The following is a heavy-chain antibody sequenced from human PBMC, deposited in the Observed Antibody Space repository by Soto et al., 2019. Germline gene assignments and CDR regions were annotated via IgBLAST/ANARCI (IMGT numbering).Heavy chain of an antibody. CDR3: AREGRFLEWLEPGTD. V-gene: IGHV1-2*02. CDR1: GGTFSSYA. CDR2: IIPNSGGT. J-gene: IGHJ4*02. D-gene: IGHD3-3*01. Sequence: QVQLVQSGAEVKKPGSSVKVSCKASGGTFSSYAISWVRQAPGQGLEWMGGIIPNSGGTNYAQKFQGRVTMTRDTSISTAYMELSRLRADDTAVYYCAREGRFLEWLEPGTDWGQGTLVTVSS.